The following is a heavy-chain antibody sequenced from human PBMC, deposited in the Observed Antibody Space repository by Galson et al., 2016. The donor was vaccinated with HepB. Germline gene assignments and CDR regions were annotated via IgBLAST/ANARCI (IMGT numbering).Heavy chain of an antibody. V-gene: IGHV1-69*05. Sequence: SVKVSCKASGGTFSSYTISWVRQAPGQGLEWMGGIVPIFGTGNYARKFQGRVTMTTDTSTNTAYMELRSLRSDDTAVYYCARASWEFPTTFDYWGRGTQVTVSS. CDR2: IVPIFGTG. J-gene: IGHJ4*02. CDR1: GGTFSSYT. D-gene: IGHD1-26*01. CDR3: ARASWEFPTTFDY.